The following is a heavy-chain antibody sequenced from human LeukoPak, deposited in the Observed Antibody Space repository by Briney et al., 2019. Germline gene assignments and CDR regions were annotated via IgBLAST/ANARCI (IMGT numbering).Heavy chain of an antibody. CDR1: GGSISSYY. CDR2: IYYSGST. D-gene: IGHD2-2*02. CDR3: ARSIPPFDY. V-gene: IGHV4-59*12. J-gene: IGHJ4*02. Sequence: SETLSLTCTVSGGSISSYYWSWIRQPPGKGLEWIGYIYYSGSTNYNPSLKSRVTISVDTSKNQFSLKLSSVTAADTAVYYCARSIPPFDYWGQGTLVTVSS.